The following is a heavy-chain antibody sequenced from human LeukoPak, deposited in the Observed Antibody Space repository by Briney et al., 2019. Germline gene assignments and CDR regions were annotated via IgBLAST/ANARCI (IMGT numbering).Heavy chain of an antibody. J-gene: IGHJ6*03. CDR2: MNPNGGNT. CDR1: GYTFTSHN. CDR3: ARVYGHFYDSYGKNYFYHYMDV. D-gene: IGHD3-22*01. V-gene: IGHV1-8*01. Sequence: ASVKVSCKASGYTFTSHNINWVRQAAGQGLEWLGWMNPNGGNTAFAQKFQGRVSMTRDTSVNIVYMELSSLTSDDTAVYYCARVYGHFYDSYGKNYFYHYMDVWGKGTTVTVSS.